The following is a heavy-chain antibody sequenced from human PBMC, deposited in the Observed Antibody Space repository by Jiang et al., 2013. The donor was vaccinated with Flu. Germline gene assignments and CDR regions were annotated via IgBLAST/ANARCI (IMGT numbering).Heavy chain of an antibody. V-gene: IGHV3-13*01. CDR3: ARAYSSGWIPDY. Sequence: VQLLESGGGLVQPGGSLRLSCAASGFTFSRHDMHWVRQVTGKGLEWVSSIGTVGDTYYPGSVKGRFTISRENAKNSLFLQMNSLRAEDTAVYYCARAYSSGWIPDYWGQGTLVTVSS. CDR2: IGTVGDT. CDR1: GFTFSRHD. D-gene: IGHD6-19*01. J-gene: IGHJ4*02.